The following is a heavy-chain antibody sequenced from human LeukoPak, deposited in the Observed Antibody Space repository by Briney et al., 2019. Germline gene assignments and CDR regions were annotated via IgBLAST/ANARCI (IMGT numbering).Heavy chain of an antibody. CDR1: GYTFTGFY. CDR3: ARYYGGNSDY. D-gene: IGHD4-23*01. CDR2: INPSGGST. V-gene: IGHV1-46*01. J-gene: IGHJ4*02. Sequence: ASVKVSCKASGYTFTGFYMHWVRQAPGQGLEWMGIINPSGGSTSYAQKYQGRVTMTRDTSTSTVYMELSSLRSEDTAVYYCARYYGGNSDYWGQGTLVTVSS.